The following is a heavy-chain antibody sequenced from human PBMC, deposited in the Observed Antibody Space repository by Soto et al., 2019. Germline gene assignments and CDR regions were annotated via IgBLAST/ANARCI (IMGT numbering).Heavy chain of an antibody. V-gene: IGHV3-7*01. D-gene: IGHD1-1*01. J-gene: IGHJ3*01. CDR3: ATDLNWSGT. Sequence: PGGSMRLSCAASGFAISSYWMTWVRQATGKGLEFLATIKPDGSDTYYVDSVKGRFTISRDNAKNSLSLQMNSLRAEDTALYYCATDLNWSGTWGQGTMVTVSS. CDR1: GFAISSYW. CDR2: IKPDGSDT.